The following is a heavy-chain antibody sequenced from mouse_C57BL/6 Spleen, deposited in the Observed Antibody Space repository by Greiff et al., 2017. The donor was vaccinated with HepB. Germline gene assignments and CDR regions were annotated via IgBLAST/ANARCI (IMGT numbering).Heavy chain of an antibody. Sequence: EVQLQQSGPELVKPGASVKISCKASGYTFTDYYMNWVKQSHGKSLEWIGDINPNNGGTSYNQKFKGKATLTVDTSSSTAYMELRSLTSEDSAVYYCARKGITTVVANYAMDYWGQGTSVTVSS. CDR2: INPNNGGT. D-gene: IGHD1-1*01. CDR1: GYTFTDYY. V-gene: IGHV1-26*01. J-gene: IGHJ4*01. CDR3: ARKGITTVVANYAMDY.